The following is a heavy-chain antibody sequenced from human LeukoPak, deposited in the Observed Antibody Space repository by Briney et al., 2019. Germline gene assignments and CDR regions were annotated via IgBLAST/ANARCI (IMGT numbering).Heavy chain of an antibody. CDR3: ARRHCSGGSCYSGFDY. J-gene: IGHJ4*02. V-gene: IGHV5-51*01. Sequence: GESLQISCKGSGYSFTSYWIGWVRQMPGKGLEWMGIIYPGDSDTRYSPSFQGQVTISADKSISTAYLQRSSLKASDTAMYYCARRHCSGGSCYSGFDYWGQGSLVTVS. CDR2: IYPGDSDT. D-gene: IGHD2-15*01. CDR1: GYSFTSYW.